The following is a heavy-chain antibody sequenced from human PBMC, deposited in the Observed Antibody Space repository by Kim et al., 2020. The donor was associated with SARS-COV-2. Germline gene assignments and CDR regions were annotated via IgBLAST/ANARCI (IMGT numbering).Heavy chain of an antibody. V-gene: IGHV3-23*01. CDR2: ITKSGSRT. J-gene: IGHJ4*02. D-gene: IGHD4-4*01. CDR1: GLPFSNYD. Sequence: GGSLRLSCAASGLPFSNYDMSWVRQAPGKGLECVSTITKSGSRTYYADSVKGRFTISRDNSKNTLYLQMNSLRADDTAIYYCAKVQGFFDYWGQGALVTASS. CDR3: AKVQGFFDY.